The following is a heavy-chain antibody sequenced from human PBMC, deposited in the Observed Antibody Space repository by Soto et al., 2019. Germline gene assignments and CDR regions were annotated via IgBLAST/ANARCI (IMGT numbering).Heavy chain of an antibody. CDR1: GFTVNSNY. J-gene: IGHJ6*02. D-gene: IGHD1-26*01. Sequence: EVQVLATGGGLIQPGGSLRLSCAASGFTVNSNYMSWVRQAPGEGLQWVSITNTGGTTYYANSVKGRFTVSRDNSKNTRYLQINSLRAEDTAAYYCAKGDGLILAVWGQGTTVSVSS. CDR3: AKGDGLILAV. V-gene: IGHV3-53*02. CDR2: TNTGGTT.